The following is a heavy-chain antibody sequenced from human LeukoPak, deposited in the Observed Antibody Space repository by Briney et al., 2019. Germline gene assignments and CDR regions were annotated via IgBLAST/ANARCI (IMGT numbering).Heavy chain of an antibody. J-gene: IGHJ4*02. CDR1: GITLSSNE. Sequence: GGSLRLSRAASGITLSSNEMTWVRQAPGKGLEWVSYISSSGSTIYYAASVKGRFTISRDKTTNSLYLRMNRLRAEDTAVYNCARDLPRLGMDGYFDYWGQGTLVTVSS. V-gene: IGHV3-48*03. CDR3: ARDLPRLGMDGYFDY. D-gene: IGHD7-27*01. CDR2: ISSSGSTI.